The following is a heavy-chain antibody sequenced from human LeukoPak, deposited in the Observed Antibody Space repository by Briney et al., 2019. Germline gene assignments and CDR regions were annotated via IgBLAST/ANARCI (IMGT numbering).Heavy chain of an antibody. CDR2: INHSVST. CDR1: GGSLSGYY. Sequence: PSQTLSPTCAVYGGSLSGYYWSWIRHPPGKGLEWIGEINHSVSTNYNTSLKSRVTISVDTSKNQISLKLSSVTAADTAVYYCARSGGRITIFGVVTSFDYWGQGTLVTVSS. D-gene: IGHD3-3*01. J-gene: IGHJ4*02. CDR3: ARSGGRITIFGVVTSFDY. V-gene: IGHV4-34*01.